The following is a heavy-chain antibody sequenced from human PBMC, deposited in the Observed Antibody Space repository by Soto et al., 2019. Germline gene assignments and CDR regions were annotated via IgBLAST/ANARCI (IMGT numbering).Heavy chain of an antibody. CDR1: GYTFTSYG. Sequence: GASVKVSCKASGYTFTSYGISWVRQAPGQGLEWMGWISAYNGNTNYAQKLQGRVTMTTDTSTSTAHMELRSLRSDDTAVYYCARDLRTVTTSFFDYWGQGTLVTVSS. CDR3: ARDLRTVTTSFFDY. V-gene: IGHV1-18*01. J-gene: IGHJ4*02. CDR2: ISAYNGNT. D-gene: IGHD1-1*01.